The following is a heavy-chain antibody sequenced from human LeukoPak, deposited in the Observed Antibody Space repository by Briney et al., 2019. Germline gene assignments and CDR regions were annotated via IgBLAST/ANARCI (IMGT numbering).Heavy chain of an antibody. V-gene: IGHV1-2*04. J-gene: IGHJ4*02. CDR1: GYTFTGYY. Sequence: AAVKVSCKASGYTFTGYYMHWVRQAPGQGLEWMGWINPNSGGTNYAQKFQGWVTLTRDTSISTAYMELSRLRSDDTAVYYCARGPPLHLWLLYYFDYWGQGTLVTVSS. CDR3: ARGPPLHLWLLYYFDY. CDR2: INPNSGGT. D-gene: IGHD5-18*01.